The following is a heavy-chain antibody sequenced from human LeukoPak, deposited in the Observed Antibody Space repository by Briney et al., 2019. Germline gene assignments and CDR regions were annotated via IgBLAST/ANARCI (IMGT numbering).Heavy chain of an antibody. V-gene: IGHV3-48*03. J-gene: IGHJ6*04. D-gene: IGHD3-10*02. CDR3: AELGITMIGGV. CDR2: ISSRANTI. Sequence: GGSLRLSCAASGFTFSSYEMNWVRQAPGKGLEWVSYISSRANTIYYADSVKGRFTISRDNAKNSLYLQMNSLRAEDTAVYYCAELGITMIGGVWGKGTTVTISS. CDR1: GFTFSSYE.